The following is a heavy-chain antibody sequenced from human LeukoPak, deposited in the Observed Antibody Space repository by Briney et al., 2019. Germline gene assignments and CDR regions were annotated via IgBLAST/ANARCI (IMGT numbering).Heavy chain of an antibody. Sequence: GGSLRLSCAASGFTVSSNYMSWVRQAPGKGLEWVSVIYSGGSTYYADSVKGRFTISRDNSKNTLYLQMYSLRAEDTAVYYCAREVYYDSSGYYPDYWGQGTLVTVSS. CDR1: GFTVSSNY. V-gene: IGHV3-66*02. J-gene: IGHJ4*02. CDR3: AREVYYDSSGYYPDY. CDR2: IYSGGST. D-gene: IGHD3-22*01.